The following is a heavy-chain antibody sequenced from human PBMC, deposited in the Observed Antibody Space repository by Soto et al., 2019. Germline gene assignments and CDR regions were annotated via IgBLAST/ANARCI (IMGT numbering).Heavy chain of an antibody. D-gene: IGHD5-12*01. J-gene: IGHJ6*02. V-gene: IGHV1-2*02. CDR3: ARGESTDCSTGVCPFNYNYQLDV. CDR1: GYTLNDYL. Sequence: QVQLLQSGAEVRKPGASVRVSCKASGYTLNDYLIYWVRQAPGEGLAGMGRFNPKSEGTAFAQSFQGRVTLARDTSINAVYMEMYRLRSDDTAVYYCARGESTDCSTGVCPFNYNYQLDVWGQGSRVIVSS. CDR2: FNPKSEGT.